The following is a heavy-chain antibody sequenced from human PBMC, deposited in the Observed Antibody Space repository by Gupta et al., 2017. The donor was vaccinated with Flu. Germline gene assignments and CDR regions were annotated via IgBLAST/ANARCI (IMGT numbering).Heavy chain of an antibody. J-gene: IGHJ4*02. CDR2: ISGSGGST. V-gene: IGHV3-23*01. CDR3: AKSDTAIFDY. D-gene: IGHD5-18*01. CDR1: GFTFSSYA. Sequence: EVQLLESGGGLVQPGVSLRLSCAASGFTFSSYAMSWVRQAPGKGLEWVSAISGSGGSTYDADSVKSRFTISRDNSKNTLYLQMNRLRAEDTAVYYCAKSDTAIFDYGVQGPLVTVSS.